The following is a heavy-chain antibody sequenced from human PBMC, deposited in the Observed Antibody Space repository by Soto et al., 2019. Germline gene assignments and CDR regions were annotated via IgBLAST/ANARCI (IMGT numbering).Heavy chain of an antibody. CDR1: GGSISSYY. J-gene: IGHJ6*02. V-gene: IGHV4-59*01. D-gene: IGHD3-10*01. Sequence: SETLSLTCTVSGGSISSYYWSWIRQPPGKGLEWIGYIYYSGSTNYNPSLKSRVTISVDTSKNQFSLKLSSVTAADTAVYYCARDHGSGSYDYYYYGMDVWGQGTTVTVSS. CDR2: IYYSGST. CDR3: ARDHGSGSYDYYYYGMDV.